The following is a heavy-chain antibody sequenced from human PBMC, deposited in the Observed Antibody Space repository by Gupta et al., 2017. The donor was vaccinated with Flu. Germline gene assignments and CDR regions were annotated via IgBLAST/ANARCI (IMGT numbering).Heavy chain of an antibody. Sequence: QVQLQQWGAGLLKPSETLSLTCAVYGGSFTDYSWSWIRQPPGKGLIWIGEIKHSGNTNYNPSLKSRVTISIDTSKNQFFLKLSSVTAADTAVYYCARGALWFDPWGQGTLVTVSS. CDR1: GGSFTDYS. V-gene: IGHV4-34*01. CDR2: IKHSGNT. CDR3: ARGALWFDP. J-gene: IGHJ5*02.